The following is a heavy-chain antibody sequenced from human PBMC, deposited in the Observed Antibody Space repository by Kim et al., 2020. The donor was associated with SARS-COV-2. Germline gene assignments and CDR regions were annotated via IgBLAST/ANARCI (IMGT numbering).Heavy chain of an antibody. Sequence: TRYSPSFQGQVTTAADKSISTAYLQWSSLKASDTAMYYCARQGIAVGFDYWGQGTLVTVSS. J-gene: IGHJ4*02. CDR2: T. D-gene: IGHD6-19*01. V-gene: IGHV5-51*01. CDR3: ARQGIAVGFDY.